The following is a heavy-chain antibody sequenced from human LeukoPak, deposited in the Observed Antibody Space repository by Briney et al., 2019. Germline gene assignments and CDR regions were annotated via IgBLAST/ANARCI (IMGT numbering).Heavy chain of an antibody. V-gene: IGHV1-69*02. D-gene: IGHD2-2*01. Sequence: SSVKVSCKASGGTFSSYTISWVRQAPGQGLEWMGRIIPILGIANYAQKFQGRVTITADKSTSTAYMELSSLRSEDTAVYYCASPRALYCSSTSCQTANGAFDIWGQGTMVAVSS. CDR3: ASPRALYCSSTSCQTANGAFDI. J-gene: IGHJ3*02. CDR2: IIPILGIA. CDR1: GGTFSSYT.